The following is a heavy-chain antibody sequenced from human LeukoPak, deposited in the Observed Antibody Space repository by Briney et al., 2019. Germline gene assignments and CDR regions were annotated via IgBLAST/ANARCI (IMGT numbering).Heavy chain of an antibody. D-gene: IGHD2-21*01. V-gene: IGHV1-69*13. J-gene: IGHJ4*02. CDR1: GYTFTSYY. CDR2: IIPIFDTT. CDR3: ARGGFRGIPKDY. Sequence: ASVKVSCKASGYTFTSYYMHWVRQAPGQGLERMGGIIPIFDTTNYAQRFQGRITITADESTSTAYMELSSLRSEDTAVYYCARGGFRGIPKDYWGQGTLVTVSS.